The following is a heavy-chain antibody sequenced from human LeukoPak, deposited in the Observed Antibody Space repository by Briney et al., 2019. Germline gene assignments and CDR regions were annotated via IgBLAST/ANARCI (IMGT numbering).Heavy chain of an antibody. J-gene: IGHJ3*02. CDR2: ISAYSGDT. D-gene: IGHD3-16*01. Sequence: ASVEVSCKASGYTFTNYGISWVRQAPGQGLEWMGWISAYSGDTNYAQKFQGRVTMTRDTSTSTAYMELRSLRSDDTAVYYCARDPGSYGDAFDIWGQGTMVTVSA. CDR1: GYTFTNYG. V-gene: IGHV1-18*01. CDR3: ARDPGSYGDAFDI.